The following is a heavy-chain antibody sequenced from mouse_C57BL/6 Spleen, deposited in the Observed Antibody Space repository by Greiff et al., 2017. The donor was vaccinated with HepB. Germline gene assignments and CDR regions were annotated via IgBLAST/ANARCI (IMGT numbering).Heavy chain of an antibody. V-gene: IGHV2-6-1*01. CDR2: IWSDGST. D-gene: IGHD3-3*01. CDR3: ARHGRTYYYAMDY. J-gene: IGHJ4*01. CDR1: GFSLTSYG. Sequence: QVQLQESGPGLVAPSQSLSITCTVSGFSLTSYGVHWVRQPPGKGLEWLVVIWSDGSTTYNSALKSRLSISKDNSKSQVFLKMNSLQTDDTAMYYCARHGRTYYYAMDYWGQGTSVTVSS.